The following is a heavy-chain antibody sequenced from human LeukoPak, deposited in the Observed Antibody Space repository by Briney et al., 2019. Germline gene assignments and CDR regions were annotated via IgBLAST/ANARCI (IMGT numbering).Heavy chain of an antibody. CDR2: INPSGGST. J-gene: IGHJ5*02. CDR1: GYTFTSYY. V-gene: IGHV1-46*01. Sequence: ASVKVSCKASGYTFTSYYMHWLRQAPGQGLEWMGIINPSGGSTSYAQKFQGRVTMARDTSTSTVYMELSSLRSEGTAVYYCARGPGELGWFDPWGQGTLVTVSS. CDR3: ARGPGELGWFDP. D-gene: IGHD3-16*01.